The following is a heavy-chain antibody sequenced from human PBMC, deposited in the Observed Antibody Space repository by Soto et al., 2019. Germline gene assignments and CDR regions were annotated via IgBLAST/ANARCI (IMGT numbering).Heavy chain of an antibody. CDR2: ISSSSSTI. J-gene: IGHJ5*02. CDR3: ARENYGDYLNWFDP. V-gene: IGHV3-48*02. D-gene: IGHD4-17*01. Sequence: GGSLRLSCAASGFILSQYSMNWVRQAPGKGLEWVSYISSSSSTIYYADSVKGRFTISRDNAKNSLYLQMNSLRDEDTAVYYCARENYGDYLNWFDPWGQGTLVTVS. CDR1: GFILSQYS.